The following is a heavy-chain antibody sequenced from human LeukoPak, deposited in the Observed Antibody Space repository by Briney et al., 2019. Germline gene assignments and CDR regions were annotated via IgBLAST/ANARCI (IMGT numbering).Heavy chain of an antibody. V-gene: IGHV3-74*01. Sequence: GGSLRRSCAASGFTFSSYWMHWVRQAPGKGLVWVSRINSDGSSTSYADSVKGRFTISRDIAKNTLYLQMNSLRAEDTAVYYCARSHDYGDFSFDYWGQGTLVTVSS. J-gene: IGHJ4*02. CDR1: GFTFSSYW. CDR2: INSDGSST. CDR3: ARSHDYGDFSFDY. D-gene: IGHD4-17*01.